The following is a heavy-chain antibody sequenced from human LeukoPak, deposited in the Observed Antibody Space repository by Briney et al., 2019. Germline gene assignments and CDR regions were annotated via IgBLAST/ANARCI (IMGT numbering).Heavy chain of an antibody. CDR3: ARSYCSSTSCYAAY. V-gene: IGHV5-10-1*01. Sequence: GESLKISCKASGYTFISYWISWVRQMPGKGLEWMGRIDPSDSYTNYRPSFQGHVTISDDKSITTAYLQWSGLKASDTAMYYCARSYCSSTSCYAAYWGQGTLVTVSS. CDR2: IDPSDSYT. J-gene: IGHJ4*02. CDR1: GYTFISYW. D-gene: IGHD2-2*01.